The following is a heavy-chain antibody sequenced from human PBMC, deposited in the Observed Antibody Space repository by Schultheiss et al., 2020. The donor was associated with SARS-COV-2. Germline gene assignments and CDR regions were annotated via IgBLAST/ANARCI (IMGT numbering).Heavy chain of an antibody. CDR2: ISAYNGNT. CDR3: ASGYSSSSKADDY. CDR1: GGTFSSYA. Sequence: ASVKVSCKASGGTFSSYAISWVRQAPGQGLEWMGWISAYNGNTNYAQKLQGRVTITADKSTSTAYMELSSLTSEDTAVYYCASGYSSSSKADDYWGQGTLVTVSS. D-gene: IGHD6-6*01. V-gene: IGHV1-18*01. J-gene: IGHJ4*02.